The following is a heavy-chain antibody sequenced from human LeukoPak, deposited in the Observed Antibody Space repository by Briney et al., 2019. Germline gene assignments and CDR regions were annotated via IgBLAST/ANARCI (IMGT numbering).Heavy chain of an antibody. V-gene: IGHV4-59*01. CDR1: GGSFSGYY. J-gene: IGHJ4*02. Sequence: PSETLSLTCAVYGGSFSGYYWSWIRQPPGKGLEWIGYIYYSGSTNYNPSLKSRVTISVDTSKNQFSLKLNSVTAADTAVYYCARGSSGWYYFDYWGQGGLVTVSS. CDR2: IYYSGST. CDR3: ARGSSGWYYFDY. D-gene: IGHD6-19*01.